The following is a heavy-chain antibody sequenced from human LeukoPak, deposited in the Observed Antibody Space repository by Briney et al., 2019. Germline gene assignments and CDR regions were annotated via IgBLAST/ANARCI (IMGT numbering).Heavy chain of an antibody. D-gene: IGHD1-1*01. CDR1: GFTFSSYS. J-gene: IGHJ4*02. CDR3: ARIPDGTTGMGY. CDR2: ISSSSSYI. Sequence: PGGSLRLSCAASGFTFSSYSMNWVRQAPGKGLEWVSSISSSSSYIYYADSVKGRFTISRDNAENSLYLQMNSLRAEDTAVYYCARIPDGTTGMGYWGQGTLVTVSS. V-gene: IGHV3-21*01.